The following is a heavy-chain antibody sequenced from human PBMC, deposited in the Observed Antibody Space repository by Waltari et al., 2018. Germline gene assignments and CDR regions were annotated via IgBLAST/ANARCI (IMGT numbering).Heavy chain of an antibody. V-gene: IGHV3-30*18. CDR2: ISYDGSNK. CDR3: AKDQQLATYNWFDP. Sequence: QVQLVESGGGVVQPGRYLRLSCAASGFTFSSYGMHWVRQAPGKGLEWVAVISYDGSNKCYADSVKGRFTISRDNSKNTLYLQMNSLRAEDTAVYYCAKDQQLATYNWFDPWGQGTLVTVSS. D-gene: IGHD6-6*01. CDR1: GFTFSSYG. J-gene: IGHJ5*02.